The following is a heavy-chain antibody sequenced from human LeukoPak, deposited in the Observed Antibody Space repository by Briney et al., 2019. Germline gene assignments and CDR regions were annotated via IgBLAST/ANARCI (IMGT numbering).Heavy chain of an antibody. CDR1: GYTFTSYY. J-gene: IGHJ4*02. D-gene: IGHD3-9*01. CDR3: ARYDILTGEAFDY. Sequence: ASVKVSCKSSGYTFTSYYMHWGRQAPGPGLEWMGIINLSGGSTSYAEKFQGTVTMTRDTSTSTVYMELSSLRSEDTAVYYCARYDILTGEAFDYWGQGTLVTVSS. V-gene: IGHV1-46*01. CDR2: INLSGGST.